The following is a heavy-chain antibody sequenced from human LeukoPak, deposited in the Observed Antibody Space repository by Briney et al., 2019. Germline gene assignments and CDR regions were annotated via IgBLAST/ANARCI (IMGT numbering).Heavy chain of an antibody. CDR2: INAGNGNT. J-gene: IGHJ4*02. CDR1: GYTFTSYA. Sequence: ASVTVSCKASGYTFTSYAMHWVRQAPGQRLEWMGWINAGNGNTKYSQKFQGRVTITRDTSASTAYMELSSLRSEDTAVYYCAREGHDFWSGYYDYWGQGTLVTVSS. V-gene: IGHV1-3*01. D-gene: IGHD3-3*01. CDR3: AREGHDFWSGYYDY.